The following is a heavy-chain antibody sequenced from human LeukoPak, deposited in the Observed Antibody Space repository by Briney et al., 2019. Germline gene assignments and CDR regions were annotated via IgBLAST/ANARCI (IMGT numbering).Heavy chain of an antibody. Sequence: PSETLSLTCTVSGGSIRSYYWGWIRQPPGKGLEWIGDIHHSGSTDYKPSLKSRVTISVDTSKNQFSLKLSSVTAADTAVYRCARRGYYYDSRGYYYFDYWGQGTLVTVSS. V-gene: IGHV4-59*01. CDR1: GGSIRSYY. CDR2: IHHSGST. D-gene: IGHD3-22*01. CDR3: ARRGYYYDSRGYYYFDY. J-gene: IGHJ4*02.